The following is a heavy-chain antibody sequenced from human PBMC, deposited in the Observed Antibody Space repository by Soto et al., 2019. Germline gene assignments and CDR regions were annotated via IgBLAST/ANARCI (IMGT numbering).Heavy chain of an antibody. D-gene: IGHD5-12*01. CDR1: GFTFSSYG. CDR2: ISYDGSNK. V-gene: IGHV3-30*18. CDR3: AKDLGYSGYDHFDY. J-gene: IGHJ4*02. Sequence: QVQLVESGGGVVQPGRSLRLSCAASGFTFSSYGMHWVRQAPGKGLEWVAVISYDGSNKYYADSVKGRFTISRDNSKNTLYLKMNSLRAEDTAVYYCAKDLGYSGYDHFDYWGQGTLVTVSS.